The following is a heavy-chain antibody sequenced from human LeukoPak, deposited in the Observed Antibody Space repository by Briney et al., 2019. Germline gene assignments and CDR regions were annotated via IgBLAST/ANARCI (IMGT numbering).Heavy chain of an antibody. D-gene: IGHD2-21*01. Sequence: SETLSLTCAVSGGSISSSNWWSWVRQPPGKGLEWIGEIYHSGSTNYNPSLRSRVTMSVDTSKKQFSLKLRSVTAADTAVYYCAREGYSGSDFDSWGQGTLVAVSS. CDR2: IYHSGST. J-gene: IGHJ4*02. CDR3: AREGYSGSDFDS. CDR1: GGSISSSNW. V-gene: IGHV4-4*02.